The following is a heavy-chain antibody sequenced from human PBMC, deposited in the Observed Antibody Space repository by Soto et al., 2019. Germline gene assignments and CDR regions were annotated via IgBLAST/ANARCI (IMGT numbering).Heavy chain of an antibody. Sequence: EVQLVESGGGLVQPEGSLRLSCAASGFTFSDYYRDWVRQAPGKGLEWVGRVRNKVNSYTTEYAASVKGRFTVSRDDSRNSLYLQMNSLKTGDTAMYYCSRAGILTTPYYTDYWGLGTLVTVSS. CDR3: SRAGILTTPYYTDY. J-gene: IGHJ4*02. D-gene: IGHD2-21*01. V-gene: IGHV3-72*01. CDR1: GFTFSDYY. CDR2: VRNKVNSYTT.